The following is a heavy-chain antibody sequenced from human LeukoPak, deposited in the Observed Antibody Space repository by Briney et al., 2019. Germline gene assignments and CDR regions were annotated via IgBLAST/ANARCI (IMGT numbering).Heavy chain of an antibody. CDR1: GGSLSSGSYS. D-gene: IGHD2-21*02. J-gene: IGHJ4*02. CDR2: IYQSGSN. Sequence: PSQTLSLTCAVSGGSLSSGSYSCSWIRQPPGQGLEWIGYIYQSGSNYNNPSLKSRVAITIDLSKNQFSLKLNSVTAADTALYFCARGPRGRDALTAGGMYYFDYWGLGTLVTVSS. V-gene: IGHV4-30-2*01. CDR3: ARGPRGRDALTAGGMYYFDY.